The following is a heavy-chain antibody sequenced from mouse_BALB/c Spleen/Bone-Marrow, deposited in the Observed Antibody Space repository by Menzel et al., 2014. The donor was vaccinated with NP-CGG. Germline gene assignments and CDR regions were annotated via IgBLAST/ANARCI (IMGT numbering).Heavy chain of an antibody. V-gene: IGHV1-14*01. CDR3: ARSLYGYDWYFDV. Sequence: VQLQQSGPELVKPGASVKMSCKASGYTFTSYVMHWVKQKPGQGLERIGNINPYNDGTKYNEKFKGKATLTSDKSSSTAFMELSSLTSEDSAVYYCARSLYGYDWYFDVWGAGTTVTVSS. CDR2: INPYNDGT. J-gene: IGHJ1*01. D-gene: IGHD2-2*01. CDR1: GYTFTSYV.